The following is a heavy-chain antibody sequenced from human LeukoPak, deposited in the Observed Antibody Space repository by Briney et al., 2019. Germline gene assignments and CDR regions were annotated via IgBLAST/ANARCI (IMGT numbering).Heavy chain of an antibody. D-gene: IGHD6-19*01. CDR1: GGSISSSSYY. Sequence: SETLSLTCTVAGGSISSSSYYWGWIRQPPGKGLEWIGSIYYSGSTYYNPSLKSRVTISVDTSKNQFSLKLSSVTAADTAVYYCARTGPYSSGPADYWGQGTLVTVSS. CDR3: ARTGPYSSGPADY. CDR2: IYYSGST. V-gene: IGHV4-39*01. J-gene: IGHJ4*02.